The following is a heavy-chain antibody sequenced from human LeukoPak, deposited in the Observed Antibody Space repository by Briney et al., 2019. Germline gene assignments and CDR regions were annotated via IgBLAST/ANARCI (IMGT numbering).Heavy chain of an antibody. V-gene: IGHV3-53*01. D-gene: IGHD3-22*01. CDR3: ATYDSSGYYYYAFDI. CDR1: GFTVSSNY. J-gene: IGHJ3*02. Sequence: GGSLRLSCGASGFTVSSNYMSWVRQAPGKGLEWVSVIYSDGRIHYADSVKGRFTISRDDSKNTLYLQMNSLRAEDTAVYYCATYDSSGYYYYAFDIWGQGTMVTVSS. CDR2: IYSDGRI.